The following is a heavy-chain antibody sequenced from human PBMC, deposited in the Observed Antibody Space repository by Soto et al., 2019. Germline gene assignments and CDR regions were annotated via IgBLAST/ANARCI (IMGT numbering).Heavy chain of an antibody. Sequence: ASVKVSCKASGYTFTSYGISWVRQAPGQGLEWMGWISAYNGNTNYAQKLQGRVTMTTDTSTSTAYMELRSLRSDDTAVYYCARDHRVWDLXFGELELARFDYWGQ. CDR1: GYTFTSYG. J-gene: IGHJ4*02. CDR2: ISAYNGNT. D-gene: IGHD3-10*01. V-gene: IGHV1-18*01. CDR3: ARDHRVWDLXFGELELARFDY.